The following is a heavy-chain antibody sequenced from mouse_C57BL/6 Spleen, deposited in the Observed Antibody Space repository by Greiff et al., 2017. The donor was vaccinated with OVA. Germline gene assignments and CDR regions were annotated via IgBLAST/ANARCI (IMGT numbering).Heavy chain of an antibody. Sequence: QVQLQQPGAELVKPGASVQMSCKASGYTFTSYWITWVKQRPGQGLEWIGDIYPGSGSTNYNEKFKSKATLTVDTSSSTAYMQLSSLTSEDSAGYYCARNYGSSSYAMDYWGQGTSVTVSS. CDR2: IYPGSGST. CDR1: GYTFTSYW. CDR3: ARNYGSSSYAMDY. V-gene: IGHV1-55*01. J-gene: IGHJ4*01. D-gene: IGHD1-1*01.